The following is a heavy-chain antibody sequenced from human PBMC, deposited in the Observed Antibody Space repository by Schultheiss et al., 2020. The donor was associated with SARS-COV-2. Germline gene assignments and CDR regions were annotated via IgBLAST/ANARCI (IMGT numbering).Heavy chain of an antibody. V-gene: IGHV1-24*01. CDR1: GYTFTELS. Sequence: ASVKVSCKVSGYTFTELSMHWVRQAPGKGLEWMGVIDPKDGKTIYAQKFQGRVTMTEDTSTDTAYMELSSLRSEDTAVYYCAREHRMVRGVISYCYYMDVWGKGTTVTVSS. J-gene: IGHJ6*03. CDR3: AREHRMVRGVISYCYYMDV. CDR2: IDPKDGKT. D-gene: IGHD3-10*01.